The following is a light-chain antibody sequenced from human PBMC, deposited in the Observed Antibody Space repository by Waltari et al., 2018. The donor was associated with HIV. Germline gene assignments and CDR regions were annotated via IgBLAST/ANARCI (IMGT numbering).Light chain of an antibody. Sequence: QSVLTQPPSVSGAPGQRVTISCTGRSSNIGAGFGVHWYQQLPGTAPKPLIYGDSNRPSGVPDRFSGSKSGTSASLAITGLQSEDEADYYCQSYDSSLSTAVVFGGGTKLTVL. CDR2: GDS. J-gene: IGLJ2*01. CDR3: QSYDSSLSTAVV. V-gene: IGLV1-40*01. CDR1: SSNIGAGFG.